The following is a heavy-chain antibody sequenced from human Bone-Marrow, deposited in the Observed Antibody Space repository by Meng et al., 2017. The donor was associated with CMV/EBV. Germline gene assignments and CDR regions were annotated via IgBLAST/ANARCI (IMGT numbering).Heavy chain of an antibody. Sequence: GESLKISCAASGFTFSSYGMHWVRQAPGKGLEWVAVIWYDGSNKYYADSVKGRFTLSRDNPENTLYLQVSSLRAEDTATYYCAKLGTAQVGNYYYGLGVWGQGTTVTVSS. CDR1: GFTFSSYG. V-gene: IGHV3-33*06. J-gene: IGHJ6*02. CDR2: IWYDGSNK. CDR3: AKLGTAQVGNYYYGLGV. D-gene: IGHD1-7*01.